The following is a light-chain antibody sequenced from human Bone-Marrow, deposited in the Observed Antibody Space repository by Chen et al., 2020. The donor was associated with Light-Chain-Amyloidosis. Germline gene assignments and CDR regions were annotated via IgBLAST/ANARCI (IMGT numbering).Light chain of an antibody. CDR2: DDS. J-gene: IGLJ3*02. V-gene: IGLV3-21*02. CDR3: QVWERSSDRPV. Sequence: SYVLTQPSSVSVAPGQTATIACGGNNIGSTSVHWYQQTPGQAPLLVVYDDSDRPSGIPERVSGYNAGNTATLTISRVEAGDEADYYCQVWERSSDRPVFGGGTKLTVL. CDR1: NIGSTS.